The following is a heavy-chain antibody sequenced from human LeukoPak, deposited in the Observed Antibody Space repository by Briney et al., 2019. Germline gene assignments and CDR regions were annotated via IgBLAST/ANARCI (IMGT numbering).Heavy chain of an antibody. V-gene: IGHV4-59*01. CDR1: GGSISSYY. Sequence: SETLSLTCAVSGGSISSYYWSWIRQPPGKGLEWIGYIYYSGSTNYNPSLKSRVTISVDTSKNQFSLKLSSVTAADTAVYYCARVLSDSSVNAFDIWGQGTMVTVSS. D-gene: IGHD3-22*01. CDR3: ARVLSDSSVNAFDI. J-gene: IGHJ3*02. CDR2: IYYSGST.